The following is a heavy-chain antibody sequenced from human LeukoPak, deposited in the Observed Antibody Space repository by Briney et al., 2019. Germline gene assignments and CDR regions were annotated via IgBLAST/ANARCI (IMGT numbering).Heavy chain of an antibody. J-gene: IGHJ4*02. V-gene: IGHV4-38-2*01. CDR3: ARGSSGWFKDY. CDR1: GHSISSGYY. CDR2: IYHSGST. D-gene: IGHD6-19*01. Sequence: SETLSLTCAVSGHSISSGYYWGWIRQPPGKGLEWIGSIYHSGSTYYNPSLKSRVTISVDTSKNQFSLKLSSVTAADTAVYYCARGSSGWFKDYWGQGTLVTVSS.